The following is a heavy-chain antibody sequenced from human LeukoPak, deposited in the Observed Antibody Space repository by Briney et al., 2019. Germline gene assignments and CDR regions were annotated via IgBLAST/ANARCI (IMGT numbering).Heavy chain of an antibody. D-gene: IGHD2-15*01. J-gene: IGHJ4*02. CDR1: GGSISSSSYY. Sequence: KPSETLSLTCTVSGGSISSSSYYWGWIRQPPGKGLEWIGSIYYSGSTYYNPSLKSRVTISVDTSKNQFSLKLSSVTAADTAVYYCARRDAGLIVVDYWGQGTLVTVSS. V-gene: IGHV4-39*01. CDR3: ARRDAGLIVVDY. CDR2: IYYSGST.